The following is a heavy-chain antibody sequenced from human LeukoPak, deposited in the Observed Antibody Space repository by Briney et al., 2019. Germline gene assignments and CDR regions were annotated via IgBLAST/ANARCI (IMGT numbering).Heavy chain of an antibody. Sequence: PSETLSLTCTVSGGSISSSSYYWGWIRQPPGKGLEWIGSIYYSGSTYYNPSLKSRVTISVDTSKNQFSLKLSSVTAADTAVYYCARVRENFDWLLGAWYYYYYMDVWGKGTTVTVSS. CDR1: GGSISSSSYY. CDR3: ARVRENFDWLLGAWYYYYYMDV. CDR2: IYYSGST. V-gene: IGHV4-39*07. J-gene: IGHJ6*03. D-gene: IGHD3-9*01.